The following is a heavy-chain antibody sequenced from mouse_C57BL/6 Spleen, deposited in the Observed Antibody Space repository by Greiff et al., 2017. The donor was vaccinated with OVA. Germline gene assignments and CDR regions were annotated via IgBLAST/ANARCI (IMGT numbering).Heavy chain of an antibody. Sequence: QVQLQQPGAELVMPGASVKLSCKASGYTFTSYWMHWVKQRPGQGLEWIGEIDPSDSYTNYNQKFKGKSTLTVDKSSSTAYMQLSSLTSEDSAVYYCARKYGNYPPTMDDWGQGTSVTVSS. D-gene: IGHD2-10*02. CDR1: GYTFTSYW. CDR2: IDPSDSYT. J-gene: IGHJ4*01. V-gene: IGHV1-69*01. CDR3: ARKYGNYPPTMDD.